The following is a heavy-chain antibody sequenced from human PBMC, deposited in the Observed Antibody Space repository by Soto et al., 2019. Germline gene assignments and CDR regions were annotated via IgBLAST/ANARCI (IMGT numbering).Heavy chain of an antibody. D-gene: IGHD3-22*01. CDR3: ARTVNYYDSSGDAFDI. CDR1: GGTFSTYA. CDR2: IIPIFGTA. Sequence: GASVKVYCKASGGTFSTYAISWVRQAPGQGLEWMGGIIPIFGTANYAQKFQGRVTITADKSTSTAYMELSSLRSEDTAVYYCARTVNYYDSSGDAFDIWGQGTMVTVSS. V-gene: IGHV1-69*06. J-gene: IGHJ3*02.